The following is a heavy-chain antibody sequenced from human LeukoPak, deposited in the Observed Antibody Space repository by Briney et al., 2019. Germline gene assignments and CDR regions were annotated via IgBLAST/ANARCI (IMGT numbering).Heavy chain of an antibody. V-gene: IGHV4-34*01. Sequence: SETLSLTCAVYGGSFSGYYWSWIRQPPGKGLEWIGEINHSGSTNYNPSLKSRVTISVDTSKNQFSLKLSSVTAADTAVYYCVRGDDDIVAIWGQGTLVTVSS. CDR1: GGSFSGYY. CDR3: VRGDDDIVAI. CDR2: INHSGST. J-gene: IGHJ4*02. D-gene: IGHD5-12*01.